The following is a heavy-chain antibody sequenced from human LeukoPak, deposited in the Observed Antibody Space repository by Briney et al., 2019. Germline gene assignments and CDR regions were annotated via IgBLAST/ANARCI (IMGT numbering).Heavy chain of an antibody. CDR2: IIPIFGTA. D-gene: IGHD3-10*01. V-gene: IGHV1-69*13. CDR1: GGTFSSYA. CDR3: ARNARRGVIGWFDP. J-gene: IGHJ5*02. Sequence: SVKVSCKASGGTFSSYAISWVRQAPGQGLEWMGGIIPIFGTANYAQKFQGRVTITADESTSTAYMELSSLRSEDTAVYYCARNARRGVIGWFDPWGQGTLVTVAS.